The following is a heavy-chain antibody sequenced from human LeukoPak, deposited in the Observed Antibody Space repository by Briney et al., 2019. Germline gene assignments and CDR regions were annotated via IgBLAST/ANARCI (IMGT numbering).Heavy chain of an antibody. J-gene: IGHJ3*02. Sequence: ASVKVSCKASGYTFSSYYMHWVRQAPGQGLEWMGIINPSGSTSNAQKLQGRVNMTRDMSTTTVYMELSSLRSEDTAVYYCARGQWLGHDAFDIWGLGKMVTVSS. CDR3: ARGQWLGHDAFDI. V-gene: IGHV1-46*01. CDR2: INPSGST. CDR1: GYTFSSYY. D-gene: IGHD6-19*01.